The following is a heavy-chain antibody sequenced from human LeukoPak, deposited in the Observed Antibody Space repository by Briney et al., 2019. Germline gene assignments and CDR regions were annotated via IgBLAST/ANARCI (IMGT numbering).Heavy chain of an antibody. J-gene: IGHJ4*02. CDR3: ARGPARSSGSYYRRGFDY. CDR2: VYYGGSA. Sequence: SETLSLTCAVSGDSISSGGYSWSWIRRPLGQGLEWIGYVYYGGSAYYNPSLKSRVNISVDRSKNQFSLTLNSVTAADTAVYYCARGPARSSGSYYRRGFDYWGQGTLVTVSS. V-gene: IGHV4-30-2*01. D-gene: IGHD3-10*01. CDR1: GDSISSGGYS.